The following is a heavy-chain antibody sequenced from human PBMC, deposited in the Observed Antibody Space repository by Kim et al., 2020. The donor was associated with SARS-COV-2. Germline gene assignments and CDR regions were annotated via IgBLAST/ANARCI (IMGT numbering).Heavy chain of an antibody. CDR2: ISAYNGNT. Sequence: ASVKVSCKASGYTFTSYGISWVRQAPGQGLEWMGWISAYNGNTNYAQKLQGRVTMTTDTSTSTAYMELRSLRSDDTAVYYCARDRYYYDSSGYRIDRREDYWGQGTLVTVSS. CDR1: GYTFTSYG. V-gene: IGHV1-18*01. D-gene: IGHD3-22*01. CDR3: ARDRYYYDSSGYRIDRREDY. J-gene: IGHJ4*02.